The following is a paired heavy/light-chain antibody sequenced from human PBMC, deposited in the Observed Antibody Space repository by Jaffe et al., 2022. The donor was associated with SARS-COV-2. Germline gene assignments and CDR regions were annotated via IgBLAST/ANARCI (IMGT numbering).Heavy chain of an antibody. J-gene: IGHJ3*02. V-gene: IGHV1-3*01. CDR2: INADNGNT. CDR3: ARDEGLWFGAPDAFDI. CDR1: GYTFTKYT. D-gene: IGHD3-10*01. Sequence: QVQLVQSGAEVKKPGASVKVSCKASGYTFTKYTMHWVRQAPGQRLEWMGWINADNGNTEYSQKFQGRVTITRDTSASTAYMELSSLRSEDTSLYYCARDEGLWFGAPDAFDIWGQGTMVTVSS.
Light chain of an antibody. CDR2: AAS. CDR1: QSISSY. V-gene: IGKV1-39*01. J-gene: IGKJ2*01. Sequence: DIQMTQSPSSLSASVGDRVTITCRASQSISSYLNWYQQKPGKAPKLLIYAASSLQSGVPSRFSGSGSGTDFTLIISSLQPEDFATYYCQQSYSTPYTFGQGTKLQIK. CDR3: QQSYSTPYT.